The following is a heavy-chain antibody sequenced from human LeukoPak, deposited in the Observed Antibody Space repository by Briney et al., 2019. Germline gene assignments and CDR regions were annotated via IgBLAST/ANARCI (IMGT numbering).Heavy chain of an antibody. Sequence: SETLSLTFTVSGGSISSSSNYWGWIRQPPGKGLEWIGSIYTSGSTNYNPSLKSRVTISVDTSKNQFSLKLSSVTAADTAVYYCARFAYYYGSGSLAYYFDYWGQGTLVTVSS. D-gene: IGHD3-10*01. CDR3: ARFAYYYGSGSLAYYFDY. CDR2: IYTSGST. V-gene: IGHV4-39*07. J-gene: IGHJ4*02. CDR1: GGSISSSSNY.